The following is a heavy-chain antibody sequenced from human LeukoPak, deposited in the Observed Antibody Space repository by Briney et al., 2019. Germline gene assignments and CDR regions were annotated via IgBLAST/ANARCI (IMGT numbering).Heavy chain of an antibody. Sequence: GGSLRLSCAASGFTFSSYAMSWVRQAPGKGLEWVSAISGSGGSTYYADSVKGRFTISRDSSKNTLYLQMNSLRAEDTAVYYCATRPIFGEFVYWGQGTLVTVSS. D-gene: IGHD3-10*02. CDR1: GFTFSSYA. J-gene: IGHJ4*02. V-gene: IGHV3-23*01. CDR2: ISGSGGST. CDR3: ATRPIFGEFVY.